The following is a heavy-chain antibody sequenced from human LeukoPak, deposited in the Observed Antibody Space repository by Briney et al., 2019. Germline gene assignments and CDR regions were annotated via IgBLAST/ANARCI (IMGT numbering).Heavy chain of an antibody. Sequence: GASVKVSCKASGYTFTSHGISWVRQAPGQGLEWMGWISAYNGNTNYAQKLQGRVTMTTDTSTSTAYMELRSLRSDDTAVYYCARIRVAAAGTPWFDPWGQGTLVTVSS. D-gene: IGHD6-13*01. J-gene: IGHJ5*02. CDR3: ARIRVAAAGTPWFDP. CDR2: ISAYNGNT. V-gene: IGHV1-18*01. CDR1: GYTFTSHG.